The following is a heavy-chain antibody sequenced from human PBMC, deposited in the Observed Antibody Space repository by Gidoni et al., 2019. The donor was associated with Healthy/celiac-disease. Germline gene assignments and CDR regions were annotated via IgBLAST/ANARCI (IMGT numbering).Heavy chain of an antibody. J-gene: IGHJ4*02. Sequence: QVQLVQSGAEVQKPGSSVKVSCKASGGTFSSYAISWVRQAPGQGLEWMGRIIPILGIANYAQKFQGRVTITADKSTSTAYMELSSLRSEDTAVYYCARDGAIDCSSTSCYIPFDYWGQGTLVTVSS. CDR3: ARDGAIDCSSTSCYIPFDY. D-gene: IGHD2-2*02. CDR1: GGTFSSYA. V-gene: IGHV1-69*04. CDR2: IIPILGIA.